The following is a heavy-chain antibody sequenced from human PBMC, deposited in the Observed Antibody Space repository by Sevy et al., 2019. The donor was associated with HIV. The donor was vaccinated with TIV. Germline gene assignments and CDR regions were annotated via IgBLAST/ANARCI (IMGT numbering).Heavy chain of an antibody. V-gene: IGHV3-23*01. CDR2: LSFGCGEL. Sequence: GGSLRLSCAASGFTFSKYSMSWVRQPPGKGLEWVSTLSFGCGELNYADSVKGRFTISRENSKSWVFLQMNNLRPEDTAVYYCAREGCTKPHDYWGQGTLVTVSS. CDR1: GFTFSKYS. J-gene: IGHJ4*02. D-gene: IGHD2-8*01. CDR3: AREGCTKPHDY.